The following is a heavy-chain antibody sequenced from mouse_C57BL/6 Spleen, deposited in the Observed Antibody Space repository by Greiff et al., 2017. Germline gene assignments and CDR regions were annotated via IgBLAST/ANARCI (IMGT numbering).Heavy chain of an antibody. Sequence: VKLQQPGAELVRPGTSVKLSCKASGYTFTSYWMHWVKQRPGQGLEWIGVIDPSDSYTNYNQKFKGKATLTVDTSSSTAYMQLSSLTSEDSAVYYCARSYYGNYVTYWGQGTTLTVSS. CDR3: ARSYYGNYVTY. CDR2: IDPSDSYT. J-gene: IGHJ2*01. V-gene: IGHV1-59*01. D-gene: IGHD2-1*01. CDR1: GYTFTSYW.